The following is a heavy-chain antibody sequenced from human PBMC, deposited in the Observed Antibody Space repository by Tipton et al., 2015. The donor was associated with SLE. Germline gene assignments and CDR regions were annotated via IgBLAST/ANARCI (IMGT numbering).Heavy chain of an antibody. Sequence: SLRLSCAASGFTFSSYAMHWVRQAPGKGLEWVAVISYDGSNKYYADSVKGRFTISRDNSKNTLYLQMNSLRAEDTAVYYYAREGVFLEAFDIWGQGTMVTVSS. J-gene: IGHJ3*02. CDR2: ISYDGSNK. CDR3: AREGVFLEAFDI. V-gene: IGHV3-30*04. D-gene: IGHD3-3*01. CDR1: GFTFSSYA.